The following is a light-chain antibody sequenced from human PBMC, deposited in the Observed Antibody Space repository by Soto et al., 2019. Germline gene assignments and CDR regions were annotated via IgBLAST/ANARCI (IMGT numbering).Light chain of an antibody. Sequence: EIVLTQSPGTLSLSPGERATLSCRASQSVSSYLAWYQQKPGQAPRLIIYGASTRATGIPDRFSGSGSGTHFTLTISRLEPEDFAVYYCQQHGNSPRTFGPGTKVDIK. V-gene: IGKV3-20*01. J-gene: IGKJ3*01. CDR1: QSVSSY. CDR3: QQHGNSPRT. CDR2: GAS.